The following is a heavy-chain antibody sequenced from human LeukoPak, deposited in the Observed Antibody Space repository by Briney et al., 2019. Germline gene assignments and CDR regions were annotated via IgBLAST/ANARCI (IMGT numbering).Heavy chain of an antibody. Sequence: GGSLRLSCAASGFTFSIYSMNWVRQAPGKGLEWVSHISSSSSYIYSADSVKGRFTISRDNAKNTLYLQMNSLRAEDTAVYYCARGLYSSSWYLYYWGQGTLVTVSS. CDR2: ISSSSSYI. CDR1: GFTFSIYS. D-gene: IGHD6-13*01. V-gene: IGHV3-21*01. CDR3: ARGLYSSSWYLYY. J-gene: IGHJ4*02.